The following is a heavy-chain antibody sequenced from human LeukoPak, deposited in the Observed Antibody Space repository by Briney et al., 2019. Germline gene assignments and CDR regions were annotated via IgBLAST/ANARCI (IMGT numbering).Heavy chain of an antibody. Sequence: SGTLSLTCTVSGYSISSGYFWGGIRQPPGEGLGWIGNIYPTGETYYNPSLNSRVTLSVDTSKNQFSLKMISVTAADTAVYYCARDRGSWPYYFDSWGQGALVTVSS. CDR3: ARDRGSWPYYFDS. V-gene: IGHV4-38-2*02. CDR1: GYSISSGYF. D-gene: IGHD1-26*01. J-gene: IGHJ4*02. CDR2: IYPTGET.